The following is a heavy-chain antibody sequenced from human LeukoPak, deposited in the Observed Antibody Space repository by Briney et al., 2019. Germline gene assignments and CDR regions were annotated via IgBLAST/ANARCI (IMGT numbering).Heavy chain of an antibody. J-gene: IGHJ3*02. Sequence: ASVKVSCKVSGYTLTELTMHWVRQAPGKGLECMGGFDPEDGETIYAQKFQGRVTMTEDTSTDAAYMELSSLRSEDTAVYYCASQYYYDSRAAFDIWGQGTMVTVSS. D-gene: IGHD3-22*01. CDR3: ASQYYYDSRAAFDI. CDR2: FDPEDGET. CDR1: GYTLTELT. V-gene: IGHV1-24*01.